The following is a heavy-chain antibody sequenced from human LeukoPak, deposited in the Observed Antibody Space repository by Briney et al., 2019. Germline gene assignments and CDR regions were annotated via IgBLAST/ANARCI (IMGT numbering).Heavy chain of an antibody. Sequence: ASVKVSCKASGYTFTSYDFNWVRQATGQGLEWMGWMNPNSGQTGYAQKFLGRVTLARDASTSTAYMEMSSLTSEDTAVYYCARGKRTDYYGSGNDYWGQGTLVTVSS. CDR3: ARGKRTDYYGSGNDY. D-gene: IGHD3-10*01. CDR2: MNPNSGQT. V-gene: IGHV1-8*01. CDR1: GYTFTSYD. J-gene: IGHJ4*02.